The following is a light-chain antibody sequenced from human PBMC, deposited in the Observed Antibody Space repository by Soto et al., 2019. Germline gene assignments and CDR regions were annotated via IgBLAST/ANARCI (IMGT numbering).Light chain of an antibody. J-gene: IGKJ2*01. Sequence: EIVMTQSPATLSVSPGERATLSYRASQSVSSNLAWYQQKPGQAPRLLIYGASTRATGIPARFSGSGSGTELTLTISRLRSEDFSVYYCQQYNNWPGYTFGQGTKLEIK. V-gene: IGKV3-15*01. CDR2: GAS. CDR3: QQYNNWPGYT. CDR1: QSVSSN.